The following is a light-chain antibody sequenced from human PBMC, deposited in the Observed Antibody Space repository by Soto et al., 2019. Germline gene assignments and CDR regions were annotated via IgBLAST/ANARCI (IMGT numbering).Light chain of an antibody. Sequence: DIQMTQSPSSLSASVGDRVTITCRASQGISNYLAWYQQKPGKVPKLLIYAASTLQSGVPSRFSGSGSGTDFNLTISGLQPEDVATYYCQKYNGAPLTFGGGTRVEIK. J-gene: IGKJ4*02. CDR3: QKYNGAPLT. V-gene: IGKV1-27*01. CDR2: AAS. CDR1: QGISNY.